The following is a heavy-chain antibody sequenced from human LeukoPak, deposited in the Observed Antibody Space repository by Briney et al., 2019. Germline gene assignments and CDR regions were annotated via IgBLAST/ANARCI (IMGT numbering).Heavy chain of an antibody. J-gene: IGHJ4*02. Sequence: ASVKVSCRASGYTFTGYYMHWVRQAPGQGLEWMGRINPNSGGTNYAQKFQGRVTMTRDTSISTAYMELSSLRSEDTAVYYCARASRDGYKDYWGQGTLVTVSS. CDR1: GYTFTGYY. CDR3: ARASRDGYKDY. V-gene: IGHV1-2*06. D-gene: IGHD5-24*01. CDR2: INPNSGGT.